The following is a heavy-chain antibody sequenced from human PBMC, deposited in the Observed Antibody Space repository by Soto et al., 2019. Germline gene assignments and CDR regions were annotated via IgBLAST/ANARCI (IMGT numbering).Heavy chain of an antibody. CDR1: GGTFSSYA. D-gene: IGHD1-1*01. Sequence: VQLVQSGAEVKKPGSSVKVSCKASGGTFSSYAISWVRQAPGQGREWMGGIIPIFGTAHYAQKFQGRVTSTADESTSTAYMELSSLRSEDTAVYYCEGPPEITRIYYYDGMDVWGQGTTVTVSS. CDR2: IIPIFGTA. V-gene: IGHV1-69*12. CDR3: EGPPEITRIYYYDGMDV. J-gene: IGHJ6*02.